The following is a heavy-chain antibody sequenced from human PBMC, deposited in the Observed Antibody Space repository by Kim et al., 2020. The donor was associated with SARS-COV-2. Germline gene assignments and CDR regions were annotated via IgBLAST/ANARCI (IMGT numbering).Heavy chain of an antibody. CDR2: VYYSGST. CDR3: ARHDKTIGYCSGGSCYRVFDY. V-gene: IGHV4-39*01. J-gene: IGHJ4*02. D-gene: IGHD2-15*01. CDR1: SGSITTSYY. Sequence: SETLSLTCTVSSGSITTSYYWGWIRQPPGKGLEWIGTVYYSGSTYYNPSLKSRVTISVDPSKSQFSLKLSSVTAADTAVYYCARHDKTIGYCSGGSCYRVFDYWGQGTLGTVSS.